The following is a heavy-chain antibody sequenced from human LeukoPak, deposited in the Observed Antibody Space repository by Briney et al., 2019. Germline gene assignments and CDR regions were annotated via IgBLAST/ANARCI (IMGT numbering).Heavy chain of an antibody. D-gene: IGHD3-10*01. Sequence: SETLSLTCTVSGASMNSHYWNWIRQPPGKGLEWIGYIFYSGSTNYKPSLKSRVTISVDRSKNQFSLQLNSVTPEDTAVYYCARDSHVKSRLLWFGRTPRGREFDPWGQGTLVTVSS. J-gene: IGHJ5*02. CDR3: ARDSHVKSRLLWFGRTPRGREFDP. CDR2: IFYSGST. CDR1: GASMNSHY. V-gene: IGHV4-59*11.